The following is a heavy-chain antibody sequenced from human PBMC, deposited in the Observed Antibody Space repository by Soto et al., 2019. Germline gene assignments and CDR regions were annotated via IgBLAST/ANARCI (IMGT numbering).Heavy chain of an antibody. V-gene: IGHV3-74*01. CDR3: ARDVELQSFDY. Sequence: GGSLRLSCEASGFIFSSYSMHWVRQAPGKGLVWVSRINDNGRRTNYADSVKGRFTMSRDNAQNTVYLQMNSLRAEDTAVYYCARDVELQSFDYWGQGILVTVSS. J-gene: IGHJ4*02. D-gene: IGHD1-26*01. CDR1: GFIFSSYS. CDR2: INDNGRRT.